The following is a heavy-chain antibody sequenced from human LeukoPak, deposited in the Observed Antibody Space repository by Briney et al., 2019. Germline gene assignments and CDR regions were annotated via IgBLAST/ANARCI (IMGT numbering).Heavy chain of an antibody. J-gene: IGHJ4*02. CDR2: ISGDGGST. CDR1: GFAFDDYA. CDR3: AEDKYSSSWALDY. Sequence: PGGSLRLSCAASGFAFDDYAMHWVRQAPGKGLEWVSLISGDGGSTCYADSVKGRFTISRDNSKNSLYLQMNSLRTEDTALYYCAEDKYSSSWALDYWGQGTLVTVSS. D-gene: IGHD6-13*01. V-gene: IGHV3-43*02.